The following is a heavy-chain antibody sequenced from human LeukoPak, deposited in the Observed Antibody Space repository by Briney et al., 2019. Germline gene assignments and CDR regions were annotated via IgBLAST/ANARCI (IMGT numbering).Heavy chain of an antibody. D-gene: IGHD2-15*01. CDR2: ISGSGGST. CDR1: GFTFSSYA. Sequence: GGSLRLSCAASGFTFSSYAMSWVRQAPGKGLEWVSGISGSGGSTYYADSVKGRFTISRDNSKNTLYLQMNSLRAEDTAVYYCAKARYCSGGSCYSDYWGQGTLVPVSS. CDR3: AKARYCSGGSCYSDY. J-gene: IGHJ4*02. V-gene: IGHV3-23*01.